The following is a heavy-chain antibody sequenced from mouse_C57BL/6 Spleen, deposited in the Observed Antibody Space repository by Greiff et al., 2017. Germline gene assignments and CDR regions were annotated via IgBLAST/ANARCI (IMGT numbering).Heavy chain of an antibody. D-gene: IGHD2-14*01. Sequence: EVKLVESGGDLVKPGGSLKLSCAASGFTFSSYGMSWVRQTPDKRLEWVATISSGGSYTYYPDSVKGRFTISRDKAKNTLYLQMSSLKSEDTAMYYCARGGGTWYFDVWGTGTTVTVSS. CDR2: ISSGGSYT. J-gene: IGHJ1*03. CDR1: GFTFSSYG. V-gene: IGHV5-6*01. CDR3: ARGGGTWYFDV.